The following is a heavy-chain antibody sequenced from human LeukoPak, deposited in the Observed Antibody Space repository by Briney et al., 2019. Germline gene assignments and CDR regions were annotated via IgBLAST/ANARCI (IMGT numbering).Heavy chain of an antibody. CDR2: ISSNGGST. D-gene: IGHD5-18*01. CDR1: GFTFSSYA. J-gene: IGHJ3*02. V-gene: IGHV3-64*01. Sequence: GGSLRLSCAASGFTFSSYAMHWVRQAPGKGLEYVSAISSNGGSTYYANSVKGRFTISRDNSKNTLYLQMGSLRAEDMAVYYCARELTWIQLWLGAFDIWGQGTMVTVSS. CDR3: ARELTWIQLWLGAFDI.